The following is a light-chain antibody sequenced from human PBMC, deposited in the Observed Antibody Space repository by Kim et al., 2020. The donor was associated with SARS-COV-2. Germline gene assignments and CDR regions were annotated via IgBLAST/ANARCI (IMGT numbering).Light chain of an antibody. V-gene: IGLV1-40*01. CDR3: QSFDISLSGYV. J-gene: IGLJ1*01. CDR2: GNS. CDR1: SSNSGAGNV. Sequence: RVTTACAGNSSNSGAGNVVHWYQQLPGTAPKLLIYGNSNRPSGVPDRFSGSESGTSASLAISGLQAEDEADYYCQSFDISLSGYVFGTGTKVTVL.